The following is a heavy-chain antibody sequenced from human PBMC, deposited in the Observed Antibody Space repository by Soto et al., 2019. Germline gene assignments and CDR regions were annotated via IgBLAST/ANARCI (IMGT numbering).Heavy chain of an antibody. CDR1: GFTFDDYA. CDR2: ISWNSGSI. D-gene: IGHD5-12*01. CDR3: AKDRNSGYGNYYYYYMDV. V-gene: IGHV3-9*01. Sequence: EVQLVESGGGLVQPGRSLRLSCAASGFTFDDYAMHWVRQAPGKGLEWVSGISWNSGSIGYADSVKGRFTISGDNAKNSLYLQMNSLRAEDTALYYCAKDRNSGYGNYYYYYMDVWGKGTTVTVSS. J-gene: IGHJ6*03.